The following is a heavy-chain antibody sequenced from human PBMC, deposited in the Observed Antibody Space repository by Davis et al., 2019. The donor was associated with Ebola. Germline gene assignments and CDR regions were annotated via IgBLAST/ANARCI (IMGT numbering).Heavy chain of an antibody. V-gene: IGHV3-23*01. D-gene: IGHD4-17*01. CDR2: ISGRGGST. Sequence: GESLKISCAASGFTVSSNYMSWVRQAPGKGLEWVSVISGRGGSTYYADSVKGRFTISRDNSKNTLYLQMNSLRAEDTAVYYCAKPYGDYYYYYGMDVWGQGTTVTVSS. J-gene: IGHJ6*02. CDR3: AKPYGDYYYYYGMDV. CDR1: GFTVSSNY.